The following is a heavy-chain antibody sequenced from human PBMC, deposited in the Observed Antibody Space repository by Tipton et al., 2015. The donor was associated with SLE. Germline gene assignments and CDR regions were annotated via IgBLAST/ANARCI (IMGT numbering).Heavy chain of an antibody. CDR3: AGGLGNFDY. Sequence: SLRLSCTVSGGSISSRDYHWGWIRQPPGKGLEWVSVIYSGGSTYYADSVKGRFTISRHNSKNTLYLQMNSLRAEDTAVYYCAGGLGNFDYWGQGTLVTVSS. D-gene: IGHD3/OR15-3a*01. V-gene: IGHV3-53*04. CDR1: GGSISSRDYH. CDR2: IYSGGST. J-gene: IGHJ4*02.